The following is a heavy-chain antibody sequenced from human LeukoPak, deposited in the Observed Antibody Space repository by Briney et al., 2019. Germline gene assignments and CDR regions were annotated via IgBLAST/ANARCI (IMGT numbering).Heavy chain of an antibody. CDR2: INPNSGGT. J-gene: IGHJ6*03. Sequence: GASVKVSCKASGYTFTGYYMHWVRQAPGQGLEWMGWINPNSGGTNYAQKFQGRVTMTRDTSISTAYMELGRQRSDDTAVYYCARPGIGTGYYRFGDYYYMDVWGKGTTVTISS. CDR1: GYTFTGYY. CDR3: ARPGIGTGYYRFGDYYYMDV. V-gene: IGHV1-2*02. D-gene: IGHD3/OR15-3a*01.